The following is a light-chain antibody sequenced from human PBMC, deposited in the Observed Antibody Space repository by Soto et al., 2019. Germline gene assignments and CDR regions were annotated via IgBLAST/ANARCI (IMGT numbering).Light chain of an antibody. Sequence: EIVLTQSPGTLSLSPGERATLSCRASQSVSSSYLAWYQQKPGQAPRLLIYGASSRATGIPDRFSGSGSGTDFTLTISRLEPEEFAVYYCQQYGNSPRFGQGTKVEIK. V-gene: IGKV3-20*01. CDR2: GAS. CDR1: QSVSSSY. J-gene: IGKJ1*01. CDR3: QQYGNSPR.